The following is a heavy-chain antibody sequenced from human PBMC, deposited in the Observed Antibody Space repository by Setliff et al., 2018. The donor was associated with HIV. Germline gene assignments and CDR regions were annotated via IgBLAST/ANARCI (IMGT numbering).Heavy chain of an antibody. Sequence: SETLSLTCTVSGDSISSGSHYWSWIRQPAGKGLEWIGHIYTGGNANYNPSLQSRVTISVDTSKNQFSLMLGSMTAADTAVYYCARERITLVRGVVYYYGMDVWGQGTTVTVSS. CDR1: GDSISSGSHY. J-gene: IGHJ6*02. CDR2: IYTGGNA. D-gene: IGHD3-10*01. CDR3: ARERITLVRGVVYYYGMDV. V-gene: IGHV4-61*09.